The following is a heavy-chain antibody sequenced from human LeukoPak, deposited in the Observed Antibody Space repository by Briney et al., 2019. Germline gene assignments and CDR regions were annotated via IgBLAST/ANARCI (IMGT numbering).Heavy chain of an antibody. CDR2: ISGSGGST. D-gene: IGHD5-12*01. Sequence: GGSLRLSCAGSGFTFRSYAMSWVRQAPGKGLEWVSAISGSGGSTYYADSVKGRFTISRDNSKNTLYLQMNSLRAEDTAVYYCAKDRGGYDDGWFDPWGQGTLVTVSS. V-gene: IGHV3-23*01. CDR3: AKDRGGYDDGWFDP. CDR1: GFTFRSYA. J-gene: IGHJ5*02.